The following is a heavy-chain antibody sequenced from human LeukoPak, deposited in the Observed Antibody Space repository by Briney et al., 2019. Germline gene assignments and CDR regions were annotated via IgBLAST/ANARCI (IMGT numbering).Heavy chain of an antibody. J-gene: IGHJ6*03. CDR1: GLHYNNHE. V-gene: IGHV3-48*03. D-gene: IGHD3-16*01. CDR2: FSSSGSSV. Sequence: GGPLTLPCAASGLHYNNHEMNWVRHAPGKGLEWLAYFSSSGSSVYYADSVRGRFTISRDNARNSLYLQMNSLRVEDTAVYYWARDDGAYYQHSIDVWGKGTTVTVSS. CDR3: ARDDGAYYQHSIDV.